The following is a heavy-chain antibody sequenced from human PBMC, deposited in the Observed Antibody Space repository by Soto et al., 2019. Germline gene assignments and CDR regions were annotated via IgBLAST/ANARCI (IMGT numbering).Heavy chain of an antibody. D-gene: IGHD4-17*01. CDR2: IHYSGDS. V-gene: IGHV4-31*03. CDR1: GGSLSSGDYY. Sequence: SETLSLTCTVSGGSLSSGDYYWSWIRQHPVKGLEWIGYIHYSGDSYYNPSLKSRVTISIDMSNNQFSLKLSSVTAADTAVYYCARGDYNAYRGYDYWGQGTLVTVSS. CDR3: ARGDYNAYRGYDY. J-gene: IGHJ4*02.